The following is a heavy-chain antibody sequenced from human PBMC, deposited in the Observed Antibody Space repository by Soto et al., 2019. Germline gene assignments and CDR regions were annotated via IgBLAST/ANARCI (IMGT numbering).Heavy chain of an antibody. Sequence: VGSLRLSCAASGFTFSSYGMHWVRQAPGKGLEWVAVISYDGSNKYYADSVRGRFTISRDNSKNTLYLQMNSLRAEDTAVYYCAKDTRRAYYYYGMDVWGQGTTVTVSS. CDR2: ISYDGSNK. CDR1: GFTFSSYG. J-gene: IGHJ6*02. V-gene: IGHV3-30*18. CDR3: AKDTRRAYYYYGMDV.